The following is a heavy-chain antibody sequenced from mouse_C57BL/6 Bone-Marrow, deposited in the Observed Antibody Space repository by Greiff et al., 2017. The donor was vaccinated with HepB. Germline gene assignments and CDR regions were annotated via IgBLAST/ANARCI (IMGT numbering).Heavy chain of an antibody. CDR2: ISYDGSN. J-gene: IGHJ1*03. CDR1: GYSITSGYY. Sequence: EVKVEESGPGLVKPSQSLSLTCSVTGYSITSGYYWNWIRQFPGNKLEWMGYISYDGSNNYNPSLKNRISITRDTSKNQFFLKLNSVTTEDTATYYCASITTVVATLYWYFDVWGTGTTVTVSS. D-gene: IGHD1-1*01. V-gene: IGHV3-6*01. CDR3: ASITTVVATLYWYFDV.